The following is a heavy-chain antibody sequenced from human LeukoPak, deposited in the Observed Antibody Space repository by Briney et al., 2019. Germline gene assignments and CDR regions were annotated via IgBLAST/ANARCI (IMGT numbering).Heavy chain of an antibody. Sequence: QPGGSLRLSCAASGFTFSSYWMSWVRQAPGKGLEWVAFTRYDGNNKYYADSVKGRFTISRDNSKNTVYLQMNSLRAEDTAVYYCAKDPTHFRVWDDYDNTRLNYWGQGTLVTVSS. CDR1: GFTFSSYW. D-gene: IGHD3-22*01. V-gene: IGHV3-30*02. J-gene: IGHJ4*02. CDR3: AKDPTHFRVWDDYDNTRLNY. CDR2: TRYDGNNK.